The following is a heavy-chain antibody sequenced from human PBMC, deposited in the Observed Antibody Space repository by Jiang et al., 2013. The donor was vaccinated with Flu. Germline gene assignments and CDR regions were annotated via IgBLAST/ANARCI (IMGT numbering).Heavy chain of an antibody. CDR1: GGSISSGRYY. J-gene: IGHJ6*02. D-gene: IGHD2-8*02. CDR3: ARIFEVCTGTKCRSPYYYHGMDV. V-gene: IGHV4-31*03. Sequence: VKPSQTLSLTCTVSGGSISSGRYYWSWIRQXPGKGLEWIGYIYYRGSTHYNPSLKSRVTISLDTSKNQFSLRLTSVTAADTAVYYCARIFEVCTGTKCRSPYYYHGMDVWGQGTTVTVS. CDR2: IYYRGST.